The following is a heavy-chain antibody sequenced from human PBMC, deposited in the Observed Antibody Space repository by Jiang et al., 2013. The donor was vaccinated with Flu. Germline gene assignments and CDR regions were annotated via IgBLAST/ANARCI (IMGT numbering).Heavy chain of an antibody. CDR2: ISAGGGTI. Sequence: GSLRLSCAASGFTFSSHAMTWVRQAPGKGLEWVSGISAGGGTIYYADSVKGRFTISRDNSKNTVFLQMNSLRAEDTAVYFCAKFTSSAVGSNWFDPWGQGTLVTVSS. CDR1: GFTFSSHA. CDR3: AKFTSSAVGSNWFDP. D-gene: IGHD2-2*01. V-gene: IGHV3-23*01. J-gene: IGHJ5*02.